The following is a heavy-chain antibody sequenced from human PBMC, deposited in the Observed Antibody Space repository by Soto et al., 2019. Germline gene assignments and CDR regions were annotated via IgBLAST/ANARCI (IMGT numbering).Heavy chain of an antibody. CDR2: IWYDGSNK. Sequence: GGSLRLSCAASGFTFTNYGMHWVRHTPGKGLEWVGIIWYDGSNKYYADSVKGRFTISRDSSKNTVYLQMDILRVEDTAVYYCARALDFWSAYFDYWGQGSLVTVSS. D-gene: IGHD3-3*01. V-gene: IGHV3-33*08. CDR3: ARALDFWSAYFDY. CDR1: GFTFTNYG. J-gene: IGHJ4*02.